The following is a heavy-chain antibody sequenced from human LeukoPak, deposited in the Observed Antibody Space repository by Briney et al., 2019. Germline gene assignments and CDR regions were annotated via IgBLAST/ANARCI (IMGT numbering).Heavy chain of an antibody. J-gene: IGHJ4*02. V-gene: IGHV3-21*01. CDR3: ARGSSEWFNYFDY. CDR2: ISSSRSYI. CDR1: GFTFSSYS. Sequence: GGSLRLSCAASGFTFSSYSMNWVRQAPGKGLEWVSSISSSRSYIYYADSLKGRFTISTDNAKNSLYLQMNSLRAEDTAVYYCARGSSEWFNYFDYWGQGTLVTVSS. D-gene: IGHD3-3*01.